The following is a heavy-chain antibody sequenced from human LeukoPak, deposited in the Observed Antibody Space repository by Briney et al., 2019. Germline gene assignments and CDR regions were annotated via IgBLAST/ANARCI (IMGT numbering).Heavy chain of an antibody. CDR2: IIAGNGNT. D-gene: IGHD3-3*01. V-gene: IGHV1-3*01. Sequence: ASVKVSCKASGYTFTSFAIHWVRQAPGQRLEWMGWIIAGNGNTKYSQKFQDRVTITRDTSASTAYMELSSLRSEDTAVYYCATVNKGGVRRYYDFWSGYYAAFDYWGQGTLVTVSS. CDR3: ATVNKGGVRRYYDFWSGYYAAFDY. J-gene: IGHJ4*02. CDR1: GYTFTSFA.